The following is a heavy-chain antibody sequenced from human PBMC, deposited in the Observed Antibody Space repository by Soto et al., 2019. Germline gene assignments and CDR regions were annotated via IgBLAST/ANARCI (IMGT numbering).Heavy chain of an antibody. Sequence: SLKISCKGSGYSFTSYWIGWVRQMPGKGLEWMGIIYPGDSDTRYRPSFQGQVTISADKSISTAYLQWSSLKASDTAMYYCARTSAAGKYYYGMDVWGQGTTVTVSS. CDR3: ARTSAAGKYYYGMDV. CDR2: IYPGDSDT. CDR1: GYSFTSYW. J-gene: IGHJ6*02. D-gene: IGHD6-13*01. V-gene: IGHV5-51*01.